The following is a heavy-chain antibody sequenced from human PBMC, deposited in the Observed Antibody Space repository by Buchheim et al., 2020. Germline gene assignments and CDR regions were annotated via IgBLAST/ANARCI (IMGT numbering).Heavy chain of an antibody. CDR1: GFTFSSYG. CDR3: ANDYSSSHYYYYGMDV. Sequence: QVQLVESGGGVVQPGRSLRLSCAASGFTFSSYGMHWVRQAPGKGLEWVAVISYDGSNKYYADSVKGRFTISRDNSKKTLYLQMNSLRAEDTAVYYCANDYSSSHYYYYGMDVWGQGTT. J-gene: IGHJ6*02. D-gene: IGHD6-6*01. CDR2: ISYDGSNK. V-gene: IGHV3-30*18.